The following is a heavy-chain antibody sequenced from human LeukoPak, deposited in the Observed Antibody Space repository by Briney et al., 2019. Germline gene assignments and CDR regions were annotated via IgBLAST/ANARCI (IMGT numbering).Heavy chain of an antibody. J-gene: IGHJ6*02. CDR3: ARDQGPYYYYGMDV. CDR2: IIPILGIA. V-gene: IGHV1-69*04. Sequence: GASVKVSCKASGGTFSSYAISWVRQAPGQGLEWMGRIIPILGIANYAQKFQGRVTITADKSTSTAYMELNSLRAEDTAVYYCARDQGPYYYYGMDVWGQGTTVTVSS. CDR1: GGTFSSYA.